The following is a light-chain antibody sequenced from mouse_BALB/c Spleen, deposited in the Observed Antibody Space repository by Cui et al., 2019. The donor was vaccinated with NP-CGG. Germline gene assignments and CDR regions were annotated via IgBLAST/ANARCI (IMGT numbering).Light chain of an antibody. CDR1: TGTVTTSNY. J-gene: IGLJ1*01. V-gene: IGLV1*01. CDR2: STN. CDR3: ALWYSNHWV. Sequence: QGAVTQESAPTTSPGETVTLTCRSSTGTVTTSNYANWVQEKPDHLFTGLIGSTNNRAPGVPARFSGSLIGGEAALTITGAQTEDEAIYFCALWYSNHWVFGGGTKLTVL.